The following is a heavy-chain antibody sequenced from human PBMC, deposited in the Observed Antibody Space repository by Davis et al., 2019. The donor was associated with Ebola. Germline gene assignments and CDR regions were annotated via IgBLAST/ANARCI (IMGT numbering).Heavy chain of an antibody. CDR2: ITGTSSYV. J-gene: IGHJ2*01. CDR3: ARLHTIFGVIMGWYFDL. Sequence: GGSLRLSCAASGFIFSDYSMAWVRQAPGRGLEWVSFITGTSSYVNYADSLKGSFTISRDNAKKSMFLQMNSLGAEDTAVYYCARLHTIFGVIMGWYFDLWGRGTLVTVSS. CDR1: GFIFSDYS. D-gene: IGHD3-3*01. V-gene: IGHV3-21*01.